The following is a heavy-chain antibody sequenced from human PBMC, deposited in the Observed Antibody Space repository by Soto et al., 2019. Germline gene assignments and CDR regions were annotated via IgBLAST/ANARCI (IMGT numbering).Heavy chain of an antibody. Sequence: GGSLRLSCAASGFTFSSYSMNWVRQAPGKGLEWVSSISSRSSYIDYADSVKGRFTISRDNAKNSLYLQMNSLRAEDTAVYYCARDLPKSSGLIHGWFDPWGQGTLVTVSS. CDR2: ISSRSSYI. CDR3: ARDLPKSSGLIHGWFDP. D-gene: IGHD6-19*01. V-gene: IGHV3-21*01. J-gene: IGHJ5*02. CDR1: GFTFSSYS.